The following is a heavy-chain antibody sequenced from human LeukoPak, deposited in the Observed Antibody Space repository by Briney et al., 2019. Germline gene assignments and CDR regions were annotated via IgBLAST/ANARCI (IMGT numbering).Heavy chain of an antibody. V-gene: IGHV3-74*01. D-gene: IGHD1-1*01. Sequence: GGSLRLSCAASGFTFSSYWMHWVRQAPGKGLVWVSRIKSDGSSTSYADSVKGRFTISRDNAKNTLYLQMNSLRAEDTAVYHCARERKYDSNFDYWGQGILVTVSS. CDR3: ARERKYDSNFDY. CDR1: GFTFSSYW. J-gene: IGHJ4*02. CDR2: IKSDGSST.